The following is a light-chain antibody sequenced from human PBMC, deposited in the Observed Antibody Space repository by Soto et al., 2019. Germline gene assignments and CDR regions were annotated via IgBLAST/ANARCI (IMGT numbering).Light chain of an antibody. J-gene: IGKJ5*01. CDR2: GAS. Sequence: EIVLTQSTGTLSLSPGAGATLSCRASQSVSSSYLAWYQQKPGQAPRLLIYGASSRATGIPDRFSGSGSGTDFTLTISRLEPEDFAVYYCQQYGSSRLTFGQGTRLEIK. V-gene: IGKV3-20*01. CDR1: QSVSSSY. CDR3: QQYGSSRLT.